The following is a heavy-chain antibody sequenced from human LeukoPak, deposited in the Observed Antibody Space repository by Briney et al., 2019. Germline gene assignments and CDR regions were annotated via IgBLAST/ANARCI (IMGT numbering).Heavy chain of an antibody. Sequence: ASVKVSCKASGYTFTSYDINWVRQATGQGLEWMGWMNPNSGNTGYAQKFQGRVTITRNTSISTAYMELSSLRSEDTAVYYCARPRYCSGGSCYGLGAFDIWGQGTMVTVSS. J-gene: IGHJ3*02. CDR1: GYTFTSYD. D-gene: IGHD2-15*01. V-gene: IGHV1-8*03. CDR2: MNPNSGNT. CDR3: ARPRYCSGGSCYGLGAFDI.